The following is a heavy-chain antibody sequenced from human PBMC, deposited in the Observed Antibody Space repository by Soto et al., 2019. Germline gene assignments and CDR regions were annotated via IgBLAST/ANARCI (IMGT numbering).Heavy chain of an antibody. D-gene: IGHD4-17*01. Sequence: ASVKVSFKASGYTFTSYGISWVRQAPGQGLEWMGWISAYNGNTNYAQKLQGRVTMTTDTSTSTAYMELRSLRSDDTVVYYCARDLGRLPTAFLPMALDIWGQGTMVTVSS. J-gene: IGHJ3*02. CDR1: GYTFTSYG. CDR3: ARDLGRLPTAFLPMALDI. CDR2: ISAYNGNT. V-gene: IGHV1-18*01.